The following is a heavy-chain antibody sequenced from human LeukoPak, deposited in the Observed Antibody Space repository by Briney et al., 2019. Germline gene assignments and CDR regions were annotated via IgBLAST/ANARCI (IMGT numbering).Heavy chain of an antibody. D-gene: IGHD4-17*01. CDR3: ARLYGGHTTYDY. V-gene: IGHV3-7*01. CDR2: LNPDESAK. J-gene: IGHJ4*02. Sequence: GGSLRLSCAASGFTFSSYWMSWVRQAPGEGLEWVASLNPDESAKYYVDSVKGRFTISRDNAKDSLFLQMNSLRAEGTAVYYCARLYGGHTTYDYWGQGTLVTVSS. CDR1: GFTFSSYW.